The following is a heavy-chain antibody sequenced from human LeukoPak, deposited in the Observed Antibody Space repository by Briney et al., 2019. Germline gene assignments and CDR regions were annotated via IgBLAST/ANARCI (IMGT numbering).Heavy chain of an antibody. J-gene: IGHJ4*02. CDR2: ISSSSSYI. V-gene: IGHV3-21*01. Sequence: PGGSLRLSCAASGFTFSSYSMNWVRQAPGKGLEWVSSISSSSSYIYYADSVKGRFTISRDNAKNSLYLQMNSLRAEDTAVYYCAKNEAAAGTFGYWGQGTLVTVSS. D-gene: IGHD6-13*01. CDR3: AKNEAAAGTFGY. CDR1: GFTFSSYS.